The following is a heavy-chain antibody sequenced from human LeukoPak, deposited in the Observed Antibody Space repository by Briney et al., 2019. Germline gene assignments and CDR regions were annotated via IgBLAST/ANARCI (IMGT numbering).Heavy chain of an antibody. CDR3: ARRAYSYGNNWFDP. V-gene: IGHV4-39*01. Sequence: SETLSLTCTVSVGSISSSSYYWGWIRQPPGKGLEWIGSIYYSGSTSYNPSLKSRVTISVDTSKNQFSLKLSSVTAADTAVYYCARRAYSYGNNWFDPWGQGTLVTVSS. CDR1: VGSISSSSYY. D-gene: IGHD5-18*01. CDR2: IYYSGST. J-gene: IGHJ5*02.